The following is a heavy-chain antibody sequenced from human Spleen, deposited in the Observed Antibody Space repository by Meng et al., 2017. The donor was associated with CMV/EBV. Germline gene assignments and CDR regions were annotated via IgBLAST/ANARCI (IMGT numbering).Heavy chain of an antibody. CDR3: APKVDIVVVPEGFDY. D-gene: IGHD2-2*03. Sequence: GGSLRLSCAASGFTFSSYAMHWVRQAPGKGLEWVAVISYDGSNKYYADSVKGRFTISRDNSKNTLYLQMNSLRAEDTAVYYCAPKVDIVVVPEGFDYWGQGTLVTVSS. J-gene: IGHJ4*02. CDR2: ISYDGSNK. V-gene: IGHV3-30*04. CDR1: GFTFSSYA.